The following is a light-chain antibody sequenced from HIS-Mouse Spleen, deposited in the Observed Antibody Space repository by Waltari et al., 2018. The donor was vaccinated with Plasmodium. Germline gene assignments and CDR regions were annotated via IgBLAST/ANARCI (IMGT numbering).Light chain of an antibody. CDR3: YSTDSSGNHRV. J-gene: IGLJ3*02. CDR2: EDS. Sequence: SYELTQPPSVSVSPGQTARITCSGDALPKKYAYWYQEKSGQAPVLVIYEDSKRPSGFPDRFPCSSSGTMATLTISGAQVEDEADYYCYSTDSSGNHRVFGGGTKLTVL. V-gene: IGLV3-10*01. CDR1: ALPKKY.